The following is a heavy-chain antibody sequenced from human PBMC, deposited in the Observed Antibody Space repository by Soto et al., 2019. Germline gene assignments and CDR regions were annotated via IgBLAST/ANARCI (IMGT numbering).Heavy chain of an antibody. CDR3: AKDYSPITWHIVVVTASNHDAFDI. J-gene: IGHJ3*02. V-gene: IGHV3-30*18. Sequence: QVQLVESGGGVVQPGRSLRLSCAASGFTFSSYGMHWVRQAPGKGLEWVAVISYDGSNRYYADSGKGRFTISRDNSKNTRDLQMNSLRAADSAVYYCAKDYSPITWHIVVVTASNHDAFDIWGQGTMVTVSS. D-gene: IGHD2-21*02. CDR1: GFTFSSYG. CDR2: ISYDGSNR.